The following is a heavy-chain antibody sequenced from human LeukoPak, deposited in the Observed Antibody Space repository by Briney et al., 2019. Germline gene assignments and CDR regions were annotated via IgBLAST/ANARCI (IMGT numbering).Heavy chain of an antibody. CDR1: GYTFTGYY. Sequence: ASVKVSCKASGYTFTGYYMHWVRQAPGQGLEWMGWINPNSGGTSYARKFQGRVTMTRDTSISTAYMELSRLRSDDTAVYYCARDGRPSGDIVVVVAATGGFDYWGQGTLVTVSS. CDR3: ARDGRPSGDIVVVVAATGGFDY. V-gene: IGHV1-2*02. CDR2: INPNSGGT. D-gene: IGHD2-15*01. J-gene: IGHJ4*02.